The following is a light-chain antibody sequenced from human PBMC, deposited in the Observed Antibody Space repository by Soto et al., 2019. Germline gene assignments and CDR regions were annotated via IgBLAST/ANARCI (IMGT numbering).Light chain of an antibody. CDR3: CSYAGSYTFYV. V-gene: IGLV2-11*01. CDR2: DVN. Sequence: QSVLTQPRSVSGSPGQSVTISCTGTSSDVGGYDYVSWYQQHPGKAPKLMIYDVNKRPSGVPDRFSGSKSGNTASLTISGLQAEDEADYYCCSYAGSYTFYVFGTGTKVTVL. J-gene: IGLJ1*01. CDR1: SSDVGGYDY.